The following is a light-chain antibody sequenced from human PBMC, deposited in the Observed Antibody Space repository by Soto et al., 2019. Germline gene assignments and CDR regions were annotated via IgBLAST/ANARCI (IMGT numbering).Light chain of an antibody. J-gene: IGKJ1*01. CDR2: DAS. V-gene: IGKV1-5*01. Sequence: DSQMTQSPSTLSASVGDRVTITCRASQSISSWLAWYQQKPGKAPKLLIYDASSLESGVPSRFSGSGSGTEFTLTISSLQPDDSATYYCQQYNSYSPWTFRQSTK. CDR3: QQYNSYSPWT. CDR1: QSISSW.